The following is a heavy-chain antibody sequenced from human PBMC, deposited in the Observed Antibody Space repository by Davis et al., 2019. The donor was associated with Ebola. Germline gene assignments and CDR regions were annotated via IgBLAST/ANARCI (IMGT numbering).Heavy chain of an antibody. CDR2: IYYSGST. CDR3: ARDRPYCSGGSCLYYYYGMDV. Sequence: SETLSLTCTVSGGSISSSSYYWGWIRQPPGKGLEWIGSIYYSGSTYYNPSLKSRVTISVDTSKNQFSLKLSSVTAADTAVYYCARDRPYCSGGSCLYYYYGMDVWGQGTTVTVSS. V-gene: IGHV4-39*07. J-gene: IGHJ6*02. CDR1: GGSISSSSYY. D-gene: IGHD2-15*01.